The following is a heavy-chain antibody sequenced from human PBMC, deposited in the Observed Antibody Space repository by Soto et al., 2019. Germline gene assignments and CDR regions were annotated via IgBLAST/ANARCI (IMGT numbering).Heavy chain of an antibody. CDR2: IYSGGST. CDR3: ASASGYRRGWIDY. CDR1: GFTVSSNY. D-gene: IGHD6-19*01. V-gene: IGHV3-53*01. J-gene: IGHJ4*02. Sequence: EVQLVESGGGLIQPGGSLRLSCAASGFTVSSNYMSWVRQAPGKGLEWVSIIYSGGSTYYADSVKGRFTISRDNSKNTLYLQMTSLRAEDTAVYYCASASGYRRGWIDYWGQGTLVTVSS.